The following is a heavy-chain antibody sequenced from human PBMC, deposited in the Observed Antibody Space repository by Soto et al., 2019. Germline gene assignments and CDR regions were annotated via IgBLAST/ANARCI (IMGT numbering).Heavy chain of an antibody. V-gene: IGHV3-64D*06. Sequence: LRLSCSASGFTFSSYAMHWVRQAPGKGLEYVSAISSNGGSTYYADSVKGRFTISRDNSKNTLYLQMSSLRAEDTAVYYCVKVAASYYYGMDVWGQGTTVTVSS. J-gene: IGHJ6*02. CDR1: GFTFSSYA. CDR2: ISSNGGST. CDR3: VKVAASYYYGMDV.